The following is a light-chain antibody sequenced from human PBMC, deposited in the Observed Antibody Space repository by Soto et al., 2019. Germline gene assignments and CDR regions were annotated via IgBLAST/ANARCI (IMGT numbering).Light chain of an antibody. Sequence: DIVMTQSPDSLAVSLGERATIKCKSNQSVFFGPNSENYLACYQQKSGQPPQLLIYWASTRESGVXXXXXXXXXXXXXXXTITSLQAEDVAVYYCQQYFDPPVTFGQGKRLEIK. CDR2: WAS. J-gene: IGKJ5*01. V-gene: IGKV4-1*01. CDR3: QQYFDPPVT. CDR1: QSVFFGPNSENY.